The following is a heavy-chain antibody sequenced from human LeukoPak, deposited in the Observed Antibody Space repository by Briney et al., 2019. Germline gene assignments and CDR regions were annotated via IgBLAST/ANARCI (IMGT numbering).Heavy chain of an antibody. CDR2: IYHSGST. CDR1: GYSISSGYY. Sequence: SETLSLTCTVSGYSISSGYYWGWILQPPGKGLEWIVSIYHSGSTYYNPSLKSRVTISVDTSKNQFSLKLSSVTAADTAVYYCARGPYYGSALYYYYYGMDVWGQGTTVTVSS. J-gene: IGHJ6*02. D-gene: IGHD3-10*01. V-gene: IGHV4-38-2*02. CDR3: ARGPYYGSALYYYYYGMDV.